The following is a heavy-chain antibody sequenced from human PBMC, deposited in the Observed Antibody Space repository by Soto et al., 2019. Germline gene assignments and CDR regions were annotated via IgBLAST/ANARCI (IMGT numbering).Heavy chain of an antibody. J-gene: IGHJ4*02. CDR2: IIPQFPTP. D-gene: IGHD5-18*01. Sequence: QVQLVQSGAEVRKPGSSVKVSCKSSGGIFRSNAISWVRQAPGQGLEWMGAIIPQFPTPYYAQKFQGRVTITADESTSTGYQALNSLKSDDTAVDFCARDAADTPMVYWGQGALLTVSS. V-gene: IGHV1-69*01. CDR1: GGIFRSNA. CDR3: ARDAADTPMVY.